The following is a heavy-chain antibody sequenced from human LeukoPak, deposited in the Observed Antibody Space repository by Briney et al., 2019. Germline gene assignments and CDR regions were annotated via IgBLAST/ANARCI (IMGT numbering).Heavy chain of an antibody. J-gene: IGHJ4*02. Sequence: GASVKVSCKASGGTFSSYAISWVRQAPGQGLEWMGGIIPIFGTANYAQKFQGRVRITADESTSTAYMELNSLRSEDTAVYYCARVRDRKSYDSSGYPLDYWGQGTLVTVSS. CDR2: IIPIFGTA. D-gene: IGHD3-22*01. V-gene: IGHV1-69*13. CDR1: GGTFSSYA. CDR3: ARVRDRKSYDSSGYPLDY.